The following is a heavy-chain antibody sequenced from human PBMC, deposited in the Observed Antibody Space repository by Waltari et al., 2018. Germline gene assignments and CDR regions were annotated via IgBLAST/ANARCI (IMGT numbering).Heavy chain of an antibody. Sequence: QVQLVESGGGVVQPGGSLRLSCAASGITFRSYGMPWARRAPGKGLEWVAFIRYDGSNKYYADSVKGRFTISRDNSKNTLYLQMNSLRAEDTAVYYCAKGSRAAPNDYWGQGTLVTVSS. V-gene: IGHV3-30*02. CDR2: IRYDGSNK. CDR1: GITFRSYG. CDR3: AKGSRAAPNDY. D-gene: IGHD2-15*01. J-gene: IGHJ4*02.